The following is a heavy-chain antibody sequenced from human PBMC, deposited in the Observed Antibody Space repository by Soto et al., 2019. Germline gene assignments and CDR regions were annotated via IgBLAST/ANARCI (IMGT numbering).Heavy chain of an antibody. Sequence: PGGSLRLSCAASGFTFSSYAMSWVRQAPGKGLEWVSAISGSGGSTYYADSVKGRFTISRDNSKNTLYLQMNSLRAEDTAVYYCAKDDGDCSGGSCPFDYWGQGTLVTVPS. CDR3: AKDDGDCSGGSCPFDY. J-gene: IGHJ4*02. CDR2: ISGSGGST. V-gene: IGHV3-23*01. CDR1: GFTFSSYA. D-gene: IGHD2-15*01.